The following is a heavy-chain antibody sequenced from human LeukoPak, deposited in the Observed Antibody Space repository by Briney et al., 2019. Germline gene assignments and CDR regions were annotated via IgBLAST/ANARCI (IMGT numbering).Heavy chain of an antibody. D-gene: IGHD6-13*01. J-gene: IGHJ4*02. Sequence: PGRSLRLSCAAPGFTFSSYGMHWVRQAPGKGLEWVAVISYDGSNKYYADSVKGRFTISRDNSKNTLYLQMNSLRAEDTAVYYCAKASDPGYIDYWGQGTLVTVSS. CDR3: AKASDPGYIDY. CDR2: ISYDGSNK. CDR1: GFTFSSYG. V-gene: IGHV3-30*18.